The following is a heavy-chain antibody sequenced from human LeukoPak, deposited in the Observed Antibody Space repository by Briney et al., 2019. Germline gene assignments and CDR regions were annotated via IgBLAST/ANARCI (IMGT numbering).Heavy chain of an antibody. CDR3: ARPASNCSSTSCSAFDI. Sequence: GASVKVSFKASVYTFTGYYMHWVRQAPGQGLEWMGWINPNRCGTNYAHKFQGRVTMTRDTAISTAYMELKRLRSDETAVYYCARPASNCSSTSCSAFDIWGQGTMVTVSS. J-gene: IGHJ3*02. CDR1: VYTFTGYY. CDR2: INPNRCGT. V-gene: IGHV1-2*02. D-gene: IGHD2-2*01.